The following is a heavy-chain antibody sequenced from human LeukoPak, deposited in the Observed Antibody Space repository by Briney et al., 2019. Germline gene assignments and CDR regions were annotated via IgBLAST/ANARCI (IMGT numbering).Heavy chain of an antibody. CDR1: GFTFSNYE. Sequence: GGSLRLSCAASGFTFSNYEMHWVRQAPGKGLEWVSYISSSGSTIYYADSVKGRFTISRDNAKNSLYLQMNSLRAEDTAVYYCARESHIVGGDFDYWGQGTLVTVSS. CDR2: ISSSGSTI. J-gene: IGHJ4*02. V-gene: IGHV3-48*03. D-gene: IGHD1-26*01. CDR3: ARESHIVGGDFDY.